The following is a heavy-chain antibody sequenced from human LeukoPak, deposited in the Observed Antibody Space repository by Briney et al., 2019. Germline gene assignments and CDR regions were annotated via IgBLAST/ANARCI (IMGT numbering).Heavy chain of an antibody. D-gene: IGHD4-17*01. CDR2: IYYSGTT. Sequence: PSETLSLTCTVSGGSITNNYWSWIRQTPGKGLEWIGYIYYSGTTTYNPSLKSRVTISIDTSTNQFSLQLTSVTAADTAVYYCARMVTTPPFHYFYYTDVWGKGTTVTVSS. CDR1: GGSITNNY. V-gene: IGHV4-59*08. CDR3: ARMVTTPPFHYFYYTDV. J-gene: IGHJ6*03.